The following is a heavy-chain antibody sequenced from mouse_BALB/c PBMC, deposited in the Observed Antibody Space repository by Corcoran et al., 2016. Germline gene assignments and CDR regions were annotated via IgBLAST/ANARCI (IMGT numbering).Heavy chain of an antibody. CDR3: ARSRVEAWFAY. Sequence: EIQLQQSGPELMKPGASVKISCKASGYSFTSYYMHWVKQSHGKSLEWIGYIDPFNGGTSYNQKFKGKATLTVDKSSSTAYMHLSSLTSEDSAVYYCARSRVEAWFAYWGQGTLVTVSA. CDR2: IDPFNGGT. V-gene: IGHV1S135*01. J-gene: IGHJ3*01. CDR1: GYSFTSYY.